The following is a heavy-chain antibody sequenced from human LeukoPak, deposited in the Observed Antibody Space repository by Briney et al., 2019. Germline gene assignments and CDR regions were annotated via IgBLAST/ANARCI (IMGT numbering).Heavy chain of an antibody. D-gene: IGHD5-12*01. V-gene: IGHV3-48*01. CDR3: ARPRTVVATIEVLIGDAFDI. CDR1: GFTFSSYS. CDR2: ISSSSSTI. J-gene: IGHJ3*02. Sequence: PGGSLRLSCAASGFTFSSYSMNWVRQAPGKGLEWVSYISSSSSTIYYADSVKGRFTISRDNAKNSLYLQMNSLRAEDTAVYYCARPRTVVATIEVLIGDAFDIWGQGTMATVSS.